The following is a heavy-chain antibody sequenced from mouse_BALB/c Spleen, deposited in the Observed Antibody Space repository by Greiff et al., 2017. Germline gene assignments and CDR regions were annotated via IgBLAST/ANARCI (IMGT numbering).Heavy chain of an antibody. Sequence: EVQGVESGGGLVKPGGSLKLSCAASGFTFSSYAMSWVRQTPEKRLEWVASISSGGSTYYPDSVKGRFTISRDNARNILYLQMSSLRSEDTAMYYCARGNYDLYYYAMDYWGQGTSVTVSS. D-gene: IGHD2-4*01. CDR1: GFTFSSYA. J-gene: IGHJ4*01. V-gene: IGHV5-6-5*01. CDR2: ISSGGST. CDR3: ARGNYDLYYYAMDY.